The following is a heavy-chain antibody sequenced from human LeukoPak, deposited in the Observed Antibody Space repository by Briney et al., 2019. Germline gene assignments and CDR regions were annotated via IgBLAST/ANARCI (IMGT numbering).Heavy chain of an antibody. V-gene: IGHV4-59*01. D-gene: IGHD6-13*01. Sequence: PSETLSLTCTVSGGSISSYYWSWIRQPPGKGLEWIGYIYYSGSTNYNPSIKSRVTISVDTSKNQFSLKLSSVTAADTAVYYCARGTGDSSSWLPNDAFDIWGQGTMVTVSS. CDR1: GGSISSYY. CDR2: IYYSGST. J-gene: IGHJ3*02. CDR3: ARGTGDSSSWLPNDAFDI.